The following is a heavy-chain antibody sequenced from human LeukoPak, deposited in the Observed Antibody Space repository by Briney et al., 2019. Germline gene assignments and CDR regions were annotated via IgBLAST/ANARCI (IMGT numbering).Heavy chain of an antibody. CDR2: IWYDGSNK. CDR1: GFTFSGYG. Sequence: GGSLRLSCAASGFTFSGYGMHWVRQAPGKGLEWVAVIWYDGSNKYYADSVKGRFTISRDNSKNTLYLQMSSLRAEDTAVYYCAKENYYDSSGYFDYWGQGTLVTVSS. D-gene: IGHD3-22*01. CDR3: AKENYYDSSGYFDY. J-gene: IGHJ4*02. V-gene: IGHV3-33*06.